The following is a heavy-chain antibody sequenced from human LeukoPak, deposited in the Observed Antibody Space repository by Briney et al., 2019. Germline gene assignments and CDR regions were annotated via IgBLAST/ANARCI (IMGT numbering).Heavy chain of an antibody. D-gene: IGHD3-9*01. CDR3: ARLLRYFDWARGYFDY. CDR2: IYYSGST. Sequence: SETLSLTCTVSGGSISSSSYSWGWIRQPPGKGLEWIGSIYYSGSTYYNPSLKSRVTISVDTSKNQFSLKLSSVTAADTAVYYCARLLRYFDWARGYFDYWGQGTLVTVSS. J-gene: IGHJ4*02. CDR1: GGSISSSSYS. V-gene: IGHV4-39*01.